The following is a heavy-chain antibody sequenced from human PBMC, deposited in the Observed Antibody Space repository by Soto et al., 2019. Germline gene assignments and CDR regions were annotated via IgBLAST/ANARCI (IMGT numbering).Heavy chain of an antibody. J-gene: IGHJ6*02. Sequence: GSLRLSCAASGFTFSSYGMHWVRQAPGKGLEWVAVISYDGSNKYYADSVKGRFTISRDNSKNTLYLQMNSLRAEDTAVYYCAKDIRLVAVAGRYYYYGMDVWGQGTTVTVSS. V-gene: IGHV3-30*18. CDR1: GFTFSSYG. CDR2: ISYDGSNK. CDR3: AKDIRLVAVAGRYYYYGMDV. D-gene: IGHD6-19*01.